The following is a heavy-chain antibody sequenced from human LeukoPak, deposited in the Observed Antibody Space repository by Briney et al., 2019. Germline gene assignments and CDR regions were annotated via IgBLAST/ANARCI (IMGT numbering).Heavy chain of an antibody. J-gene: IGHJ6*02. D-gene: IGHD3-10*01. CDR2: IGGDDRT. Sequence: GGSLRLSCAASGLSSRVYAISWVRQAPGKGLEGVSGIGGDDRTHYAESVKGRFAISRGMDESTLFLQMNSLRAEDTALYYCVRDLYYWAAMDVWGQGTTVTVS. CDR3: VRDLYYWAAMDV. CDR1: GLSSRVYA. V-gene: IGHV3-23*01.